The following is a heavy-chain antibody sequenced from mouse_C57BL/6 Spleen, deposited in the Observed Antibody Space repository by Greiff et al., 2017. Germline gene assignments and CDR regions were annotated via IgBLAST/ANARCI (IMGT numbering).Heavy chain of an antibody. V-gene: IGHV1-39*01. D-gene: IGHD2-4*01. CDR1: GYSFTDYN. Sequence: EVQLQQSGPELVKPGASVKISCKASGYSFTDYNMNWVKQSNGKSLEWIGVINPNYGTTSYNQKFKGKATLTVDQSSSTAYMQLNSLTSEDSAVYYCVRERAYDYDGWFAYWGQGTLVTVSA. J-gene: IGHJ3*01. CDR2: INPNYGTT. CDR3: VRERAYDYDGWFAY.